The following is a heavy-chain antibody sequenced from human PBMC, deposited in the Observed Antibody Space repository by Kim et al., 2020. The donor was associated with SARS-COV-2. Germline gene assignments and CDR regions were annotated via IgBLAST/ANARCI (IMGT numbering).Heavy chain of an antibody. D-gene: IGHD6-13*01. Sequence: VDSVKGRFTISRDNAKNSLYLHMNSLRAEDTAVYYCARVGQLVWGWFDPWGQGTLVTVSS. V-gene: IGHV3-7*01. J-gene: IGHJ5*02. CDR3: ARVGQLVWGWFDP.